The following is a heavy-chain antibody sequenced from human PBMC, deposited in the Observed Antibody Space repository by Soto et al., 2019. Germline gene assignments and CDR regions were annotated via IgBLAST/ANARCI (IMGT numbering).Heavy chain of an antibody. CDR2: IYPGDSDT. Sequence: PGESLKISCQGSGYRFTSYWIGWVRQMPGKGLEWMGIIYPGDSDTRYSPSFQGQVTISADKSISTAYLQWSSLKASDTAMYYCARQSSELRYFDWSYYYGMDVWGQGTTVTVSS. V-gene: IGHV5-51*01. D-gene: IGHD3-9*01. CDR3: ARQSSELRYFDWSYYYGMDV. CDR1: GYRFTSYW. J-gene: IGHJ6*02.